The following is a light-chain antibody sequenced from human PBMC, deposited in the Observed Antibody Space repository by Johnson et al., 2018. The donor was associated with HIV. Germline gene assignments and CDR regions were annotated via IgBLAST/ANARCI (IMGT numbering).Light chain of an antibody. V-gene: IGLV1-44*01. CDR3: GTWDSSLSAHYI. CDR2: SNN. CDR1: SSNIGSNS. Sequence: QSVLTQPPSASGTPGQRVTISCSGSSSNIGSNSVNWYQQLPGTAPKLLIYSNNQRPSGVPDRFSGSKSGTSASLGITGLQTGDEADYYCGTWDSSLSAHYIFGTGTKVTVL. J-gene: IGLJ1*01.